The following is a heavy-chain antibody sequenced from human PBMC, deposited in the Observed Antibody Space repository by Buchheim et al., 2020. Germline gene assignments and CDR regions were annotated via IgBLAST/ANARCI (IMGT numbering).Heavy chain of an antibody. CDR3: ARALKSHYYDSSGYPPDAFDI. V-gene: IGHV1-46*01. Sequence: QVQLVQSGAEVKKPGASVKVSCKASGYTFTSYYMHWVRPAPGQGLEWMGIINPSGGSTSYAQKFQGRVTMTRDTSTSTVYMELSSLRSEDTAVYYCARALKSHYYDSSGYPPDAFDIWGQGT. J-gene: IGHJ3*02. CDR1: GYTFTSYY. CDR2: INPSGGST. D-gene: IGHD3-22*01.